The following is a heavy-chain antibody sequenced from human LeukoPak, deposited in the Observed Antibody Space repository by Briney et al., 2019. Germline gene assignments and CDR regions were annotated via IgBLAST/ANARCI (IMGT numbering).Heavy chain of an antibody. D-gene: IGHD6-19*01. CDR1: GNSISSGFY. CDR3: ARPKRGRQWLARGRPYYFDY. J-gene: IGHJ4*02. Sequence: SETLSLTCTVSGNSISSGFYWGWIRQPPGKGLEWIGSIYHSGNTYYNPSLKSRVTMSVDTSKNQFSLKLSSVTAADTAVYYCARPKRGRQWLARGRPYYFDYWGQGTLVTVSS. V-gene: IGHV4-38-2*02. CDR2: IYHSGNT.